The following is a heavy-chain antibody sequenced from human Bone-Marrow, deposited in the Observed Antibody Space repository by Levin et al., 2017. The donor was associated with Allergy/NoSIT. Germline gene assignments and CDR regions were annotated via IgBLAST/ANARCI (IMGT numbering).Heavy chain of an antibody. CDR2: MYSGGTT. J-gene: IGHJ4*02. D-gene: IGHD3-16*01. CDR3: AGGPSRGY. Sequence: ASVKVSCAASGFTVGNNYMSWVRQAPGKGLEWVSLMYSGGTTSYANSVKGRFTISRDSSKNTLYLQMGSLRVEDTAVYYCAGGPSRGYWGQGTLVTVSS. CDR1: GFTVGNNY. V-gene: IGHV3-53*01.